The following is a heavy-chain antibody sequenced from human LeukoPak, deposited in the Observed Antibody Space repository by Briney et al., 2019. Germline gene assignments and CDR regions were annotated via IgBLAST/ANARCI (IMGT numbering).Heavy chain of an antibody. Sequence: GASVKVSCKASGYTFTDYYIHWVRQAPGQGLEWMGWINPNSGGTNYAQNFQGRVTMTRDTSISTADMELSRLRSDDTAVYYCASYMDTEHYFDYWGQGTLVTVSS. CDR2: INPNSGGT. D-gene: IGHD5-18*01. CDR1: GYTFTDYY. V-gene: IGHV1-2*02. CDR3: ASYMDTEHYFDY. J-gene: IGHJ4*02.